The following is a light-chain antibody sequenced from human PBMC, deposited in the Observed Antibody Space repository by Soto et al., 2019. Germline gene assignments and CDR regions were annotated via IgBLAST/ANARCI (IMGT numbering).Light chain of an antibody. V-gene: IGLV2-14*01. CDR2: EVS. CDR3: SSYTSSSTLWV. Sequence: QSALTQPASVSGSPGQSITISCTGTSSDVGGYNYVSWYQQQPGKAPKLMIYEVSNRPSGVSNRFSGSKSGNTASLTISGLQAEDEADYYCSSYTSSSTLWVFGGGTQLTVL. CDR1: SSDVGGYNY. J-gene: IGLJ3*02.